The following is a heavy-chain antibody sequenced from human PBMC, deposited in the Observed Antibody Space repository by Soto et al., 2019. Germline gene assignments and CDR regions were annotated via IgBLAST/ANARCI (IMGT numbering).Heavy chain of an antibody. J-gene: IGHJ4*02. CDR3: AKRGVDTFGLSY. V-gene: IGHV3-74*01. CDR1: GFTFSSFW. CDR2: INTDGSST. D-gene: IGHD3-10*01. Sequence: EMQLVESGGGLVHPGGSLRLTCAVSGFTFSSFWMHWVRQAPGEGLVWVSRINTDGSSTSYADSVKGRFTISRDNAKNTLYLQMNSLRVEDTAMYYCAKRGVDTFGLSYWGQGTLVTVSS.